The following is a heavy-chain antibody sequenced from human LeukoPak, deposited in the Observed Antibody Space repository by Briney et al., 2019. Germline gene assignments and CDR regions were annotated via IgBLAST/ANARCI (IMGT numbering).Heavy chain of an antibody. J-gene: IGHJ4*02. V-gene: IGHV3-23*01. CDR2: ISGSGGST. CDR1: GFTFSTYL. Sequence: GGSLRPSCAASGFTFSTYLMSWVRQAPGKGLEWVSAISGSGGSTYYADSVKGRFTISRDNSKNTLYLQMNSLRAEDTAVYYCAKDQGNFDYWGQGTLVTVSS. CDR3: AKDQGNFDY.